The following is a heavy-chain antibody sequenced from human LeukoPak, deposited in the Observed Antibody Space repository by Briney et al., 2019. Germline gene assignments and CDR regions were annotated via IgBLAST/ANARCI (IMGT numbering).Heavy chain of an antibody. D-gene: IGHD6-19*01. CDR2: IYTSGST. J-gene: IGHJ4*02. Sequence: SETLSLTCTVSGVSISSYYWSWIRQPAGKGLEWIGRIYTSGSTNYNPSLKSRVTMSVDTSKNQFSLKLSSVTAADTAVYYCAREEYSSAPVDCWGQGTLVTVSS. CDR1: GVSISSYY. CDR3: AREEYSSAPVDC. V-gene: IGHV4-4*07.